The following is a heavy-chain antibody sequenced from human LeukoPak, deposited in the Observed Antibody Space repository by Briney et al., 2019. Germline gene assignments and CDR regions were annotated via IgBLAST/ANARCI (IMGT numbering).Heavy chain of an antibody. CDR2: ISYDGSSK. D-gene: IGHD4-17*01. CDR3: ARAPTVTSPFDY. Sequence: GGSLRLSCAASGFTLTKYGMHWVRQAPGKGLDWVAVISYDGSSKYYADSVKGRFTISKDNSRNRLYLQMNSLRAEDTAVYYCARAPTVTSPFDYWGQGTLVTVSS. CDR1: GFTLTKYG. V-gene: IGHV3-30-3*01. J-gene: IGHJ4*02.